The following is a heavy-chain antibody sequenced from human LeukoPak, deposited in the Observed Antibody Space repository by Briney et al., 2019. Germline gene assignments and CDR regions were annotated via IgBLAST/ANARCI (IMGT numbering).Heavy chain of an antibody. CDR3: AKGELRYFDVDY. CDR2: ISGSGGST. CDR1: GFTFSSYA. J-gene: IGHJ4*02. D-gene: IGHD3-9*01. Sequence: GGSLRLSCAASGFTFSSYAMSWVRQAPGKGLELVSAISGSGGSTYYADSVKGRFTISRDNSKNTLHLQMNSLRAEDTAVYYCAKGELRYFDVDYWGQGTLVTVSS. V-gene: IGHV3-23*01.